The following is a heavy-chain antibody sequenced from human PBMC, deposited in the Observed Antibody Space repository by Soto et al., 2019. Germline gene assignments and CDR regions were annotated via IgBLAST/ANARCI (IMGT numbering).Heavy chain of an antibody. J-gene: IGHJ3*01. CDR3: AIVGCTG. V-gene: IGHV3-72*01. CDR1: GLTFSDYY. Sequence: EVQVVESGGGLVQPGGSLRLSCAVSGLTFSDYYFDWVRQSPGKGLEWVGRSKNKANGYTMEYAASVKGRFTISRDDSKNSVFLQMSSLKTEDTAVYYCAIVGCTGWGHGTTVTVPS. D-gene: IGHD2-2*03. CDR2: SKNKANGYTM.